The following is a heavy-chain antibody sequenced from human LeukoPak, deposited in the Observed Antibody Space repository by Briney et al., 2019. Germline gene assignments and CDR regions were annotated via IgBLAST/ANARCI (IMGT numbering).Heavy chain of an antibody. CDR2: ISAYNGNT. Sequence: GASVKVSCKVSGYTLTELSMHWVRQAPGKGLEWMGWISAYNGNTNYAQNLQGRVTMTTDTSTSTAYMELRSLRSDDTAVYYCARDLKRGYWGQGTLVTVSS. V-gene: IGHV1-18*01. CDR1: GYTLTELS. J-gene: IGHJ4*02. D-gene: IGHD3-16*01. CDR3: ARDLKRGY.